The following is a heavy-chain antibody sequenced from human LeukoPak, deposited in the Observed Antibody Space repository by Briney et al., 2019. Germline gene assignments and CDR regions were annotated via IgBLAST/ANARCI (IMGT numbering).Heavy chain of an antibody. Sequence: GGSLRLSCAASGFTFSSYAMSWVRQAPGRGLEWLSAISGSADNTYYADSVKGPFTISRDNSKNTLYLQMNSLRAEDTAVYYCATLVFDSSGYSYFDYWGPGTLVTVSS. V-gene: IGHV3-23*01. CDR2: ISGSADNT. J-gene: IGHJ4*02. CDR3: ATLVFDSSGYSYFDY. D-gene: IGHD3-9*01. CDR1: GFTFSSYA.